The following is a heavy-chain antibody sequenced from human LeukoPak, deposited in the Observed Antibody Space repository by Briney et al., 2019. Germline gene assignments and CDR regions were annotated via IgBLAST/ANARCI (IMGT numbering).Heavy chain of an antibody. V-gene: IGHV3-21*04. CDR2: ITSGSSYI. Sequence: GGSLRLSCAASGFTFSSYNMNWVRQAPGKGLEWVSSITSGSSYIYYADSVKGRFTISRDNAKNSLYLQMNSLRAEDTAVYYCAKGGPYNWFDPWGQGTLVTVSS. CDR3: AKGGPYNWFDP. CDR1: GFTFSSYN. D-gene: IGHD2-15*01. J-gene: IGHJ5*02.